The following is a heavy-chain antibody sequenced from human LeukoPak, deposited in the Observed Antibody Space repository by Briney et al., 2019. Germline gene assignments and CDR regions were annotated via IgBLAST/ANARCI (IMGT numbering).Heavy chain of an antibody. Sequence: PGGSLRLSCAASGFIVSSNYMSWVRQAPGKGLEWVSVIYSGGSTYYADSVKGRFTISRDNSKNTLYLQMNSLRAEDTAVYYCARSRSTVIVFDYWGQGTLVTVSS. CDR1: GFIVSSNY. CDR2: IYSGGST. V-gene: IGHV3-53*01. CDR3: ARSRSTVIVFDY. D-gene: IGHD2-21*01. J-gene: IGHJ4*02.